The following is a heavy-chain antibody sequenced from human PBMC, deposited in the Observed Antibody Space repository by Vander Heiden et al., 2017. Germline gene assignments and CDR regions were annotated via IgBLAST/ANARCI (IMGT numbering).Heavy chain of an antibody. Sequence: QVQLVQSGAEVKKPGSSVRVSCKASGGPFSSYAISWVRKAPGQGLEWMGGIIPIFGTANYAQKFQGRVTITADESTSTAYMELSSLRSEDTAVYYCARSSGSYGLSTDYWGQGTLVTVSS. V-gene: IGHV1-69*01. CDR1: GGPFSSYA. J-gene: IGHJ4*02. CDR2: IIPIFGTA. D-gene: IGHD3-10*01. CDR3: ARSSGSYGLSTDY.